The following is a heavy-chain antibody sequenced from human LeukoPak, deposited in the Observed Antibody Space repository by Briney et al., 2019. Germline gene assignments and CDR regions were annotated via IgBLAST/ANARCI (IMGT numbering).Heavy chain of an antibody. CDR3: ARVAVVPAAMPGPDY. CDR1: GFTFSSYW. Sequence: GGSLRLSCAASGFTFSSYWMHWVRQAPGKGLVWVSRINTDGSSISYADSVKGRFTISRDNAKNSLYLQMNSLRAEDTAVYYCARVAVVPAAMPGPDYWGQGTLVTVSS. V-gene: IGHV3-74*01. J-gene: IGHJ4*02. D-gene: IGHD2-2*01. CDR2: INTDGSSI.